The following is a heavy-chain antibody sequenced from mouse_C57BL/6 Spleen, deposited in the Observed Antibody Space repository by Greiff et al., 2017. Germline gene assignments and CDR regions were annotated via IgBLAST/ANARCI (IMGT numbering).Heavy chain of an antibody. CDR3: ARLYYYGSSYEDYWYFDV. V-gene: IGHV1-18*01. CDR2: INPNNGGT. D-gene: IGHD1-1*01. J-gene: IGHJ1*03. CDR1: GYTFTDYN. Sequence: VQLQQSGPELVKPGASVKIPCKASGYTFTDYNMDWVKQSHGKSLEWIGDINPNNGGTIYNQKFKGKATLTVDKSSSTAYMELRSLTSEDTAVYYCARLYYYGSSYEDYWYFDVWGTGTTVTVSS.